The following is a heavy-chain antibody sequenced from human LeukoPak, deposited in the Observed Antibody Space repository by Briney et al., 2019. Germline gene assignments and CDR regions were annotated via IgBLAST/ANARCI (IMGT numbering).Heavy chain of an antibody. CDR2: INPNSGGT. CDR3: ARFRAWIVVVITNDAFDI. V-gene: IGHV1-2*02. CDR1: GYTFTGYY. J-gene: IGHJ3*02. D-gene: IGHD3-22*01. Sequence: ASVKVSCKASGYTFTGYYMHWVRQAPGQGLEWMGWINPNSGGTNYAQKFQGRVTMTRDTSISTAYMELSRLRSDDTAVYYCARFRAWIVVVITNDAFDIWGQGTMVTVSS.